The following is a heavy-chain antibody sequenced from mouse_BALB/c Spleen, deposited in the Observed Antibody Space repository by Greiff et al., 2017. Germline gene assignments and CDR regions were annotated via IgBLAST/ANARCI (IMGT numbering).Heavy chain of an antibody. Sequence: VQRVESGPGLVAPSQSLSITCTVSGFSLTGYGVNWVRQPPGKGLEWLGMIWGDGSTDYNSALKSRLSISKDNSKSQVFLKMNSLQTDDTARYYCARDQSGFFGRYAMDYWGQGTSVTVSS. D-gene: IGHD1-3*01. V-gene: IGHV2-6-7*01. CDR2: IWGDGST. CDR1: GFSLTGYG. CDR3: ARDQSGFFGRYAMDY. J-gene: IGHJ4*01.